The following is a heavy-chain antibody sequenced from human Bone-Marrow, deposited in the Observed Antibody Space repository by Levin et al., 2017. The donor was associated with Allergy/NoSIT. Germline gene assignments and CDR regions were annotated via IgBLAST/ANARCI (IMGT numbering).Heavy chain of an antibody. CDR1: GFTFDDYA. D-gene: IGHD3-22*01. CDR3: AKEGNNYYDSSGYSQYFQH. V-gene: IGHV3-9*01. CDR2: ISWNSGSI. Sequence: PGGSLRLSCAASGFTFDDYAMHWVRQAPGKGLEWVSGISWNSGSIGYADSVKGRFTISRDNAKNSLYLQMNSLRAEDTALYYCAKEGNNYYDSSGYSQYFQHWGQGTLVTVSS. J-gene: IGHJ1*01.